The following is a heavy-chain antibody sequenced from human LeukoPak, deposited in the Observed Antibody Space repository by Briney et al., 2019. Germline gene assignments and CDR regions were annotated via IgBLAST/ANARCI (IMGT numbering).Heavy chain of an antibody. CDR2: IYRSGST. V-gene: IGHV4-39*07. D-gene: IGHD6-19*01. CDR3: ARRLAVAGFDY. CDR1: GGSISSGSYY. J-gene: IGHJ4*02. Sequence: SETLSLTCTVSGGSISSGSYYWGWIRQPPGKGLEWIGSIYRSGSTYYNPSLKSRVTISVDTSKNQFSLKLSSVTAADTAVYYCARRLAVAGFDYWGQGTLVTVSS.